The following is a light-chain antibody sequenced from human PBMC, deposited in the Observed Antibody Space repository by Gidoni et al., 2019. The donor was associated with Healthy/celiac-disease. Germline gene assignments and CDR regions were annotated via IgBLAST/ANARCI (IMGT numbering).Light chain of an antibody. V-gene: IGKV3-20*01. CDR2: GAS. J-gene: IGKJ4*01. Sequence: EIVLTQSPGTLSLSPGERATLSCRASQSVSSSYLAWYQQKPGQAPRLLIYGASSGSGTDFTLTISRLEPEDFAVYYCQQYGSSPLTFGGGTKVEFK. CDR3: QQYGSSPLT. CDR1: QSVSSSY.